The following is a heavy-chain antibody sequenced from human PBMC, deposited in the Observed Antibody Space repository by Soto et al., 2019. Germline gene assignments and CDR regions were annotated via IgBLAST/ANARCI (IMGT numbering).Heavy chain of an antibody. J-gene: IGHJ4*02. D-gene: IGHD2-8*01. Sequence: PSETLSLTCTVSGGSISSYYWSWIRQPAGKGLEWIGRIYTSGSTNYNPSLKSRVTMSVDTSKNQFSLKLSSVTAADTAVYYCATADCTNGVCYDFDYWGQGTLVTVSS. CDR2: IYTSGST. V-gene: IGHV4-4*07. CDR1: GGSISSYY. CDR3: ATADCTNGVCYDFDY.